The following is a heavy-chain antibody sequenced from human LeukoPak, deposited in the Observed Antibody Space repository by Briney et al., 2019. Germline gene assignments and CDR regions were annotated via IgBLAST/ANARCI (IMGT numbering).Heavy chain of an antibody. Sequence: PGGSLRLSRAASGFTFSSYEMNWVRQAPGKGLEWVSYISSSGSTIYYADSVKGRFTISRDNAKNSLYLQMNSLRAEDTAVYYCAREGPYCYGSGSYYEYWGQGTLVTVSS. D-gene: IGHD3-10*01. J-gene: IGHJ4*02. CDR1: GFTFSSYE. V-gene: IGHV3-48*03. CDR3: AREGPYCYGSGSYYEY. CDR2: ISSSGSTI.